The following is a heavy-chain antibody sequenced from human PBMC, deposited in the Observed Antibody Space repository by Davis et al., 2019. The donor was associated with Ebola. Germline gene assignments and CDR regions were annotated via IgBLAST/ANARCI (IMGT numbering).Heavy chain of an antibody. Sequence: MPSETLSLTCAVYGGSFSGYYWSWIRQPPGKGLEWIGYIYYSGSTNYNPSLKSRVTISVDTSKNQFSLKLSSVTAADTAVYYCAKVSLSRFLEWLSLTSWYYGMDVWGKGTTVTVSS. CDR3: AKVSLSRFLEWLSLTSWYYGMDV. CDR2: IYYSGST. D-gene: IGHD3-3*01. V-gene: IGHV4-59*01. J-gene: IGHJ6*04. CDR1: GGSFSGYY.